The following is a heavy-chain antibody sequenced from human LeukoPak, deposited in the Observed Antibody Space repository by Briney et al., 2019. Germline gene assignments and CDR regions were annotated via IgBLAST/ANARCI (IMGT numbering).Heavy chain of an antibody. D-gene: IGHD2-15*01. Sequence: APVKGSCKTSGYTFISYYMHWVRQAPGHGLEWMGIINPSGGSTSYAQKFQGRVTMTRDTSTSTVYMELSSLRSEDTAVYYCATTQNGYCSGGSCYPFDYWGQGTLVTVSS. J-gene: IGHJ4*02. CDR2: INPSGGST. CDR3: ATTQNGYCSGGSCYPFDY. V-gene: IGHV1-46*01. CDR1: GYTFISYY.